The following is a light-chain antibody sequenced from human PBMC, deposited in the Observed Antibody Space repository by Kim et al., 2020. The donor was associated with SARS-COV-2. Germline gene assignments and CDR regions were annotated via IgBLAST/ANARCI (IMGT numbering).Light chain of an antibody. J-gene: IGKJ4*02. CDR3: QRYDR. Sequence: DIQVTQSPSSLSASVGDRVTITCQASHDITKYLNWYQKKPGKAPKLLIYDASNLETGVPSRFSASGSGTYFTFTISSLQPEDFATYYCQRYDRFAGGTKVDIK. CDR2: DAS. CDR1: HDITKY. V-gene: IGKV1-33*01.